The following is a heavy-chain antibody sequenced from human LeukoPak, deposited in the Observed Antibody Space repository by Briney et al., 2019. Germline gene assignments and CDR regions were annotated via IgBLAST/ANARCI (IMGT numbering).Heavy chain of an antibody. CDR1: GYTFTSYG. D-gene: IGHD6-13*01. V-gene: IGHV1-18*04. J-gene: IGHJ4*02. CDR2: ISAYNGNT. Sequence: ASVKVSCKASGYTFTSYGISWVRQAPGQGLGWMGWISAYNGNTNYAQKLQGRVTMTTDTSTSTAYMELRCLRSDDTAVYYCARDRSAYSSSWPLFDYWGQGTLVTVSS. CDR3: ARDRSAYSSSWPLFDY.